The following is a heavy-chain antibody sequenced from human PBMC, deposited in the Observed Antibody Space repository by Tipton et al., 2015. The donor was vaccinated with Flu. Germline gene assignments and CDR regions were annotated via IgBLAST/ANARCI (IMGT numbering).Heavy chain of an antibody. V-gene: IGHV4-4*07. J-gene: IGHJ1*01. CDR3: ARGSGSGTFVVFYV. Sequence: GLVKPSETLTVKCNVSGGSMNSFYWTWIRKAAGRGLEWIGRMHASGFTTYNPSLKSRLSMSIDTSRNQFSLKLSSVTAADTAVYYCARGSGSGTFVVFYVWGQGTLVTVSS. CDR2: MHASGFT. D-gene: IGHD3-10*01. CDR1: GGSMNSFY.